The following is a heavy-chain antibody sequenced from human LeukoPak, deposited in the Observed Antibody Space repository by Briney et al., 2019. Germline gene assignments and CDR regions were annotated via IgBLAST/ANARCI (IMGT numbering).Heavy chain of an antibody. CDR1: GYTFTGYY. CDR2: INPNSGDT. D-gene: IGHD1-1*01. CDR3: VTLERRSGFDY. V-gene: IGHV1-2*02. Sequence: ASVKVSCKASGYTFTGYYLHWVRQAPGQGLEWMGWINPNSGDTNYAQKFQGRVTMTRDTSISTAYMDLSSLRSDDTAVYYCVTLERRSGFDYWGQGTLVTVSS. J-gene: IGHJ4*02.